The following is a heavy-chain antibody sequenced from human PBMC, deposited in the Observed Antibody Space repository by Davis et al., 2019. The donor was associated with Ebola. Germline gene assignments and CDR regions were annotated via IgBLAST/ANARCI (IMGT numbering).Heavy chain of an antibody. V-gene: IGHV4-39*01. CDR3: ARRRTATSWRDY. D-gene: IGHD2-2*01. CDR2: IYYSGST. Sequence: MPSETLSLTCTVSGGSISSSSYYWGWIRQPPGKGLEWIGSIYYSGSTYYNPSLKSRVTISVDTSKNQFSLKLNSVTAADTAMYYCARRRTATSWRDYWGQGTLVTVSS. CDR1: GGSISSSSYY. J-gene: IGHJ4*01.